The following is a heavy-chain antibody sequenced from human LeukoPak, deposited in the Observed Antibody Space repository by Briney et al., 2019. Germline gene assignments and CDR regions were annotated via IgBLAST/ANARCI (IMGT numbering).Heavy chain of an antibody. D-gene: IGHD3-16*01. CDR2: IYADGST. Sequence: SETLSLTCTVSGGSISSDYWNWIRQPAGKGLEWIGRIYADGSTNLTPSPKSRVTMSVDTSQNQFSLRLSSVTAADTAVYYCAKVSSLGNWFDPWGQGALVTVSS. CDR1: GGSISSDY. CDR3: AKVSSLGNWFDP. V-gene: IGHV4-4*07. J-gene: IGHJ5*02.